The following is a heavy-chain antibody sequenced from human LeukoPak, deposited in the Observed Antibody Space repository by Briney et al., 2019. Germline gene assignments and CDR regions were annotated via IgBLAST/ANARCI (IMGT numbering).Heavy chain of an antibody. D-gene: IGHD5-18*01. J-gene: IGHJ4*02. CDR2: IIPIFGTA. CDR1: GGTFSSYA. CDR3: ARVSGGRIQLWFPYFDY. Sequence: SVKVSCKASGGTFSSYAISWVRQAPGQGLEWMGGIIPIFGTANYAQKFQGRVTITADESTSTAYMELSSLRSEDTAVYYCARVSGGRIQLWFPYFDYWGQGTLVTVSS. V-gene: IGHV1-69*13.